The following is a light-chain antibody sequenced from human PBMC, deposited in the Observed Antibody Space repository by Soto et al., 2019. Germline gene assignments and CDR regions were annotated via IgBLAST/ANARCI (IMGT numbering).Light chain of an antibody. CDR2: EAN. CDR1: RSDVGSYSL. J-gene: IGLJ1*01. CDR3: YSYAGSFTYV. Sequence: SALTQPASVSGSPGQSITISCTGTRSDVGSYSLVSWYQQHPGKAPKLIIYEANKRPSGISHRFSGSKSGNTAFLTISGLQAEDEADYYCYSYAGSFTYVFGTGTKVTVL. V-gene: IGLV2-23*01.